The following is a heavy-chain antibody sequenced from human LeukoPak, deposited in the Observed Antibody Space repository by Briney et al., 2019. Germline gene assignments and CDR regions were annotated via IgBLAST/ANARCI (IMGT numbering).Heavy chain of an antibody. V-gene: IGHV3-33*06. J-gene: IGHJ4*02. Sequence: PGGSLRLSCAASGFTFSSYGMHWVRQAPGKGLEWVAVIWYDGSNKYYADSVKGRFTISRDNSKNTLYLQMNSLRAEDTAVYYCAKDQGSSSNFDYWGQGTLVTVPS. CDR1: GFTFSSYG. CDR2: IWYDGSNK. CDR3: AKDQGSSSNFDY. D-gene: IGHD6-6*01.